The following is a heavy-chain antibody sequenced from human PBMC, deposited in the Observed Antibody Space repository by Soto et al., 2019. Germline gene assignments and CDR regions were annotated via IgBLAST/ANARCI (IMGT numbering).Heavy chain of an antibody. D-gene: IGHD5-12*01. Sequence: GVSLRLSCAASGFTFSSYAMHWVRQAPGKGLEWVAVISYDGSNKYYADSVKGRFTISRDNSKNSLYLQMNSLRAEDTAVYYCARERGYSGYDSGWFDPWGQGT. CDR3: ARERGYSGYDSGWFDP. CDR2: ISYDGSNK. V-gene: IGHV3-30-3*01. J-gene: IGHJ5*02. CDR1: GFTFSSYA.